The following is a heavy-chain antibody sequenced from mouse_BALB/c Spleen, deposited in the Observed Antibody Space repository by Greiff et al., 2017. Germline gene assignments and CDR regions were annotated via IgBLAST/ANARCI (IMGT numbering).Heavy chain of an antibody. CDR1: GYAFSSYW. V-gene: IGHV1-80*01. J-gene: IGHJ4*01. CDR2: IYPGDGDT. Sequence: VQLQQSGAELVRPGSSVKISCTASGYAFSSYWMNWVQQRPGQGLEWIGQIYPGDGDTNDNGKFKGKATLTADKSASTAYMQLSSQTSEDCAVYFRARTTMVTGYAMDYWGQGTSGTVSS. D-gene: IGHD2-2*01. CDR3: ARTTMVTGYAMDY.